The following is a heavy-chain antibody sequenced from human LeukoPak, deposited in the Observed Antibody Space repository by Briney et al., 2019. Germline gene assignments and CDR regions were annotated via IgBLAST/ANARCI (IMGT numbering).Heavy chain of an antibody. Sequence: PSETLSLTCTVSGGSISSGGYYWSWIRQHPGTGLEWIGYIYYSGSTYYNPSLKSRVTISVDTSKNQLSLKLSSVTAADTAVYYCARDNGAAAGPQRYYFDYWGQGTLVTVSA. CDR3: ARDNGAAAGPQRYYFDY. V-gene: IGHV4-31*03. J-gene: IGHJ4*02. D-gene: IGHD6-13*01. CDR1: GGSISSGGYY. CDR2: IYYSGST.